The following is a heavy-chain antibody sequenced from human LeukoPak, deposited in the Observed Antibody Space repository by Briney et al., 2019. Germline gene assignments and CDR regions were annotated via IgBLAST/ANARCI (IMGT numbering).Heavy chain of an antibody. CDR1: GGSISSSSYY. CDR2: IYYSGST. D-gene: IGHD1-26*01. Sequence: SETLSLTCTVSGGSISSSSYYWGWIRQPPGKGLEWIGSIYYSGSTYYNPSLKSRVTISVDTSKNQFSLKLSSVTAADTAVYFCVRRSTWEDAFDLWGQGTLVTVSS. J-gene: IGHJ4*02. CDR3: VRRSTWEDAFDL. V-gene: IGHV4-39*07.